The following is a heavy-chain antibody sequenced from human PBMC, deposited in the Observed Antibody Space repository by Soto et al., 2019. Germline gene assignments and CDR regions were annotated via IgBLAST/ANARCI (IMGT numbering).Heavy chain of an antibody. Sequence: QVQLQESGPGLVRPSETLSLTCTVSGGSIRSNYWSWIRQPPGKGLEGIGQIYYSGSTKYNPSLKSPVTISAYMARNQVSLKLSSVTAADTGVYYCAMTVTTLYNWFDPWGQGTLVTVSS. CDR1: GGSIRSNY. V-gene: IGHV4-59*08. CDR2: IYYSGST. J-gene: IGHJ5*02. CDR3: AMTVTTLYNWFDP. D-gene: IGHD3-16*02.